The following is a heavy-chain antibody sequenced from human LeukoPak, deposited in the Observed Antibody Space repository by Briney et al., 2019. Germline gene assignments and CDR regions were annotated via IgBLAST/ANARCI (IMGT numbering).Heavy chain of an antibody. J-gene: IGHJ4*02. D-gene: IGHD1-26*01. CDR1: GFIVSGDF. V-gene: IGHV3-53*01. CDR3: ARERGRGKDSPWFDY. CDR2: IYSDGST. Sequence: GGSLRLSCAASGFIVSGDFMSWVRQAPGKGLEWVSVIYSDGSTYYADSVKGRFTISRDNSKNTLDLQMTGLRAEDTAVYYCARERGRGKDSPWFDYWGQGTLVTVSS.